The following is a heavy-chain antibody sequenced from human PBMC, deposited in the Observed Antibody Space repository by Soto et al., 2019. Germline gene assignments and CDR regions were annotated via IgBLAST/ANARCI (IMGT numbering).Heavy chain of an antibody. CDR3: ARALYYYGSGRVGGMDV. J-gene: IGHJ6*02. V-gene: IGHV3-66*01. CDR2: IYGGGYT. D-gene: IGHD3-10*01. CDR1: GFTVSSNY. Sequence: EVQLVESGGGLVQPGGSLRLSCAASGFTVSSNYMSWVRQAPGKGLEWVSIIYGGGYTYYADSVKGRFTISRDNSKNTLYLQMNSLRAEDTAVYYCARALYYYGSGRVGGMDVWGLGTTVTVAS.